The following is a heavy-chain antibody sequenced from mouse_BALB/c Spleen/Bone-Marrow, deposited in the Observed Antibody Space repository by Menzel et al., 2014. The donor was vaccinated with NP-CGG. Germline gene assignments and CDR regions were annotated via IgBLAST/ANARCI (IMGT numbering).Heavy chain of an antibody. V-gene: IGHV4-1*02. CDR3: ASLYYGNYYYAMDY. D-gene: IGHD2-1*01. CDR1: GFDFSRYW. CDR2: INPDSSTI. J-gene: IGHJ4*01. Sequence: EVKLEESGGGLVQPGGSLKLSCAASGFDFSRYWMSWVRQAPGKGLEWIGEINPDSSTINYTPSLKDKFIISRDNAKNTLYLQMRKVRSEDTALYYCASLYYGNYYYAMDYWGQGTSVTVSS.